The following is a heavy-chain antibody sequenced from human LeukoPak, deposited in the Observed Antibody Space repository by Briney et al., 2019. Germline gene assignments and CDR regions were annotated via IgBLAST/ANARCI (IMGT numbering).Heavy chain of an antibody. V-gene: IGHV1-8*01. CDR2: MNPNSGNT. J-gene: IGHJ5*02. CDR1: GYTFTSYD. D-gene: IGHD2-2*01. Sequence: ASVKVSCKASGYTFTSYDINWVRQATGQGLEWMGWMNPNSGNTGYAQKFQGRVTMTRNTSISTAYMELSSLRSEDTAVYYCARSGCSSTSCYDWFDPGAREPWSPSPQ. CDR3: ARSGCSSTSCYDWFDP.